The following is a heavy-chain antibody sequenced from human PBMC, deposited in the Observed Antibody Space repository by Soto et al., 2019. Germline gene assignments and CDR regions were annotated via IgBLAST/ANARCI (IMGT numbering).Heavy chain of an antibody. CDR3: ATSFRYFDN. CDR2: ISGRGTNT. V-gene: IGHV3-23*01. J-gene: IGHJ4*02. CDR1: GSISTTTP. Sequence: EVQLLESGGGLVQPGGSLRLSSAASGSISTTTPLSWVRQAPGKGLEWVSTISGRGTNTYYADSVKGRFIISRDNLKNTVNLQMNGLGVEDTAIYYCATSFRYFDNWGQGTRVTVSS.